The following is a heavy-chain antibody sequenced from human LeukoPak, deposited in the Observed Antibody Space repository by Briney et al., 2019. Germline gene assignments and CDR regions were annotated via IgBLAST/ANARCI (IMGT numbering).Heavy chain of an antibody. CDR3: ARAGGSYQVFDY. CDR2: ITSSSGTI. V-gene: IGHV3-48*01. Sequence: GGSLRLSCAASGFTFSSYSMNWVRQAPGKGLEWVSYITSSSGTIYYADSVKGRFTISRDNARNSLYLQMNSLRAEDTAVHYCARAGGSYQVFDYWGQGTLVTVSS. CDR1: GFTFSSYS. D-gene: IGHD1-26*01. J-gene: IGHJ4*02.